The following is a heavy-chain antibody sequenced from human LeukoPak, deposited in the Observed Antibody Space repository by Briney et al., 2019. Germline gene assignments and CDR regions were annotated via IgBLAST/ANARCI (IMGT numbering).Heavy chain of an antibody. V-gene: IGHV3-21*01. J-gene: IGHJ4*02. Sequence: GGSLRLSCAASGFTFSSYGMHWVRQAPGKGLEWVSSISSSSSYIYYADSVKGRFTISRDTAKNSLYLQMNSLRAEGTAVYYCARAWGDWGYFDYWGQGTLVTVSS. CDR3: ARAWGDWGYFDY. D-gene: IGHD7-27*01. CDR2: ISSSSSYI. CDR1: GFTFSSYG.